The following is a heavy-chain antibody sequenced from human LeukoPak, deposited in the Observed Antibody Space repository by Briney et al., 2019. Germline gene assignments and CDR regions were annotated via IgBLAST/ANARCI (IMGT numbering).Heavy chain of an antibody. Sequence: SETLSLTCTASGGSISSYYWSWIRQPPGKGLEWIGYIYYSGSTNYNPSLKSRVTISVDTSKNQFSLKLSSVTAADTAVYYCAAPRRGYSYGGFDYWGQGTLVTVSS. V-gene: IGHV4-59*08. CDR2: IYYSGST. D-gene: IGHD5-18*01. J-gene: IGHJ4*02. CDR3: AAPRRGYSYGGFDY. CDR1: GGSISSYY.